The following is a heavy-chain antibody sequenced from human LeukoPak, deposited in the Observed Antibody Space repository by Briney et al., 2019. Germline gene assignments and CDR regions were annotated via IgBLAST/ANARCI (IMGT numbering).Heavy chain of an antibody. CDR1: GYPFTSNG. D-gene: IGHD2-15*01. V-gene: IGHV1-18*01. CDR2: IGTDKDNT. Sequence: ASVKVSCKASGYPFTSNGISWVRQAPGQGLEWMGWIGTDKDNTKYAQKFQGRVTMTADRSTTTVYMELRRLTSDDTAVYYCARDVLGAACGFDYWGQGTLVTVSS. J-gene: IGHJ4*02. CDR3: ARDVLGAACGFDY.